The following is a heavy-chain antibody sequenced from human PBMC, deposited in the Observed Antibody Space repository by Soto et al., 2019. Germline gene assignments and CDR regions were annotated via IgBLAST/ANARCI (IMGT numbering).Heavy chain of an antibody. CDR1: GGSINSGGYY. Sequence: QVQLRESGPGLVKPSQTLSLTCTVSGGSINSGGYYWNWIRQHPGKGLEWIGYMYYSGSTYYNPFLRSRVIISADTSENHCSLKLSSVSAADTAVYFCARGYRQSGYSSSGVCDYCGQGTLVNVSS. J-gene: IGHJ4*02. CDR3: ARGYRQSGYSSSGVCDY. V-gene: IGHV4-31*03. D-gene: IGHD6-13*01. CDR2: MYYSGST.